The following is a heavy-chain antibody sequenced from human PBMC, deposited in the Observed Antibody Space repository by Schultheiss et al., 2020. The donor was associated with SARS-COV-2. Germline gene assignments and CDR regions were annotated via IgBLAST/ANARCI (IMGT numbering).Heavy chain of an antibody. CDR3: ATLGAGLTAANYYSDH. CDR1: GGSIRSGESY. Sequence: SETLSLTCTVSGGSIRSGESYWSWIRQSPGKGLEWIGYIDYSGRIFYNPSLMSRVTISVDTSKNQFSLKLTSVTAADTAMYYCATLGAGLTAANYYSDHWGQGTLVTVSS. D-gene: IGHD1-26*01. J-gene: IGHJ4*02. V-gene: IGHV4-30-4*01. CDR2: IDYSGRI.